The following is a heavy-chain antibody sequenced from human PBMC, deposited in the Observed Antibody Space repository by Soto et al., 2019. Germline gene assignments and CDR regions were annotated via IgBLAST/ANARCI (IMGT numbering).Heavy chain of an antibody. D-gene: IGHD2-15*01. J-gene: IGHJ6*02. CDR3: TKAGGSTWDYGMDV. CDR2: ISGGGDSA. Sequence: EVQLLESGGGLVQPGGSLRLSCAASGFTFSRHAMSWVRQAPGKGLEWVSAISGGGDSAYHADSVKGRFTIYRDNSKNTLFLQMNSLRAEDTALYYCTKAGGSTWDYGMDVWGQGTTVTVSS. CDR1: GFTFSRHA. V-gene: IGHV3-23*01.